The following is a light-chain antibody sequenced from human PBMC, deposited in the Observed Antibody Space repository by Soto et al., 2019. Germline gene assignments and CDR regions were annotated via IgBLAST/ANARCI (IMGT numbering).Light chain of an antibody. J-gene: IGLJ1*01. CDR1: SSNIGAGYD. Sequence: QSVLTQPPSVSGAPGQRVTISCSGSSSNIGAGYDVHWYQQLPGTAPKLLIYDNNNRPSGVPGRFSGSNSGNTATLTISRVEAGDEADYYCQVWDSSSDHGVFGTGTKVTV. CDR2: DNN. CDR3: QVWDSSSDHGV. V-gene: IGLV1-40*01.